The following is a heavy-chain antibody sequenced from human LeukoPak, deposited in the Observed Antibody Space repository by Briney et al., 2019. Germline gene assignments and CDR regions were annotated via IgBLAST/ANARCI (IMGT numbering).Heavy chain of an antibody. CDR1: GGSFSGYY. CDR2: INHSGST. CDR3: AREGGYYDSSGTEYFQH. J-gene: IGHJ1*01. Sequence: SETLSLTCAVYGGSFSGYYWSWIRQPPGKGLEWIGEINHSGSTNYNPSLKSRVTISVDTSKNQFSLKLSSVTAADTAVYYCAREGGYYDSSGTEYFQHWGQGTLVTVSS. D-gene: IGHD3-22*01. V-gene: IGHV4-34*01.